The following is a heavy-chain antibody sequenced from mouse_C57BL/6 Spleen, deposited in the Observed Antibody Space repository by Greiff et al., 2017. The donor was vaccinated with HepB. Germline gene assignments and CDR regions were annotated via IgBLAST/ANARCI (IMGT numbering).Heavy chain of an antibody. CDR3: TRKSWDYAMDY. J-gene: IGHJ4*01. Sequence: QVHVKQSGAELVRPGASVTLSCKASGYTFTDYEMHWVKQTPVHGLEWIGAIDPETGGTAYNQKFKGKAILTADKSSSTAYMELRSLTSEDSAVYYCTRKSWDYAMDYWGQGTSVTVSS. CDR2: IDPETGGT. CDR1: GYTFTDYE. D-gene: IGHD4-1*01. V-gene: IGHV1-15*01.